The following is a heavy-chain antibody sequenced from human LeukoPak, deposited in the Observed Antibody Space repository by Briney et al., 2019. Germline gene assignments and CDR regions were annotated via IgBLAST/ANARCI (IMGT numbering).Heavy chain of an antibody. J-gene: IGHJ4*02. CDR1: GGSISSYY. CDR2: IYYSGST. Sequence: SETPSLTCTVSGGSISSYYWSWIRQPPGKGLEWIGYIYYSGSTNYNPSLKSRVTISVDTSKNQFSLKLSSVTAADTAVYYCARHYYGSGIRWGQGTLVTVSS. D-gene: IGHD3-10*01. CDR3: ARHYYGSGIR. V-gene: IGHV4-59*08.